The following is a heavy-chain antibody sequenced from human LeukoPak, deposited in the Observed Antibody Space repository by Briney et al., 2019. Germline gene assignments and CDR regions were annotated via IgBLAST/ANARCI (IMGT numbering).Heavy chain of an antibody. CDR2: IYSGGST. J-gene: IGHJ6*02. CDR1: GFTVSSSY. D-gene: IGHD5-24*01. CDR3: ASRDKGYYYGMDV. Sequence: GSVRLSCAASGFTVSSSYMSWVRHTPGKGLEWVSLIYSGGSTYYADSVKGRFTISRDNSKNTLYLQMNSLRAEDTAVYYCASRDKGYYYGMDVWGQGTTVTVSS. V-gene: IGHV3-66*01.